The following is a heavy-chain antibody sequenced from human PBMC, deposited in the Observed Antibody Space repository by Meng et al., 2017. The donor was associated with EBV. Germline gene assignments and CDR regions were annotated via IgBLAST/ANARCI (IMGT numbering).Heavy chain of an antibody. CDR2: INPSGGST. J-gene: IGHJ6*02. V-gene: IGHV1-46*01. CDR3: ARDKQQLGYGMDV. D-gene: IGHD6-13*01. CDR1: AYTFTSYD. Sequence: QVQLGQSGAEVRKPGALVKVSWKASAYTFTSYDMHWVRQAPGQGLEWMGIINPSGGSTSYAQKFQGRATMTRDTSTSTVYMELSSLRSEDTAVYYCARDKQQLGYGMDVWGQGTTVTVSS.